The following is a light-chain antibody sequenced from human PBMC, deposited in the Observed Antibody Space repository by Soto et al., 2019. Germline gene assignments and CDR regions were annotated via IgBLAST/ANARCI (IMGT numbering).Light chain of an antibody. CDR3: QTWGAGIPV. J-gene: IGLJ7*01. V-gene: IGLV4-69*01. Sequence: QPVLTQSPSASASLGASVKLTCTLSRGHSRYAIAWHQQQPEKGPRYLMKINSDGSHRKGDGIPDRFSGSSSGAERYLTISSLQSEDEADYYCQTWGAGIPVFGGGTQLTVL. CDR1: RGHSRYA. CDR2: INSDGSH.